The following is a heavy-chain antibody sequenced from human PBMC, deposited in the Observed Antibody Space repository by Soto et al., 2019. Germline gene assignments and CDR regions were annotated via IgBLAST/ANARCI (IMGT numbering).Heavy chain of an antibody. CDR2: ISAYNGNT. V-gene: IGHV1-18*04. J-gene: IGHJ5*02. CDR1: GYTFTSYG. CDR3: ARRIAVAGTVNWFDP. Sequence: ASVKVSCKASGYTFTSYGISWVRQAPGQGLEWMGWISAYNGNTNCAQKLQGRVTMTTDTSTSTAYMELRSLRSDDTAVYYCARRIAVAGTVNWFDPWGQGTLVTVSS. D-gene: IGHD6-19*01.